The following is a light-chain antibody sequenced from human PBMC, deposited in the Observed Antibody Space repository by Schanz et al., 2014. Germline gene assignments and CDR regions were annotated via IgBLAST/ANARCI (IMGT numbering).Light chain of an antibody. Sequence: QSALTQPASVSGSPGQSITISCTGTSSDVGGYNYVTWYQQYPGKAPKVIIYDVSDRPSGVSNRFSGSKSGNTASLTISGLQPEDEADYYCCSYAGSSTSVFGGGTKLTVL. CDR1: SSDVGGYNY. V-gene: IGLV2-14*03. CDR3: CSYAGSSTSV. CDR2: DVS. J-gene: IGLJ2*01.